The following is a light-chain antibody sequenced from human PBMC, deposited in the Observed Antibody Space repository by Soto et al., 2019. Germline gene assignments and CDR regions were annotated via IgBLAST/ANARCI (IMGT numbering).Light chain of an antibody. CDR2: GAS. Sequence: EIVMTQSPATLSVSPGERATLSCRARQSVSTSLAWYQQKPGQDPRLLFYGASTRATGVPARFSGSGSGTEFTLTISSLQSEDLAVYYCQQYNNWLYTFGQGTKLDIK. J-gene: IGKJ2*01. CDR1: QSVSTS. V-gene: IGKV3-15*01. CDR3: QQYNNWLYT.